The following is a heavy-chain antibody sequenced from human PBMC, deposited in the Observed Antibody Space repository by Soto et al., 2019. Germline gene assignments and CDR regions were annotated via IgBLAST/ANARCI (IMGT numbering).Heavy chain of an antibody. CDR1: GGTFSSYA. CDR3: ARDLDTYSSGYYPFDY. V-gene: IGHV1-69*01. CDR2: IIPIFGTA. D-gene: IGHD3-22*01. J-gene: IGHJ4*02. Sequence: QVQLVQSGAEVKKPGSSVKVSCKASGGTFSSYAISWVRQAPGQGLEWMGGIIPIFGTANYGQKFQGRVTITADESTSTAYMELSSLRSEDTDVYYCARDLDTYSSGYYPFDYWGQGTLVTVSS.